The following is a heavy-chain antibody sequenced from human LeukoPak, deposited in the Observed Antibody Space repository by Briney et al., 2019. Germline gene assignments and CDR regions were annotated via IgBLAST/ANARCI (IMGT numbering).Heavy chain of an antibody. CDR2: INHSGST. Sequence: SETLSLTCTVSGDSMSSSHYCWGWIRQPPGKGLEWIGEINHSGSTNYNPSLKSRVTISVDTSKNQFSLKLSSVTAADTAVYYCARSPSGSYYFFYYYFDYWGQGTLVTVSS. CDR3: ARSPSGSYYFFYYYFDY. D-gene: IGHD3-10*01. CDR1: GDSMSSSHYC. J-gene: IGHJ4*02. V-gene: IGHV4-39*07.